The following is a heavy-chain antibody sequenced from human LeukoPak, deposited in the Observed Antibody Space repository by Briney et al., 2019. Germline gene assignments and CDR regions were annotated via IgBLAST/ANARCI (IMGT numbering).Heavy chain of an antibody. D-gene: IGHD2-2*02. CDR3: ARSPKTHCSSTSCYTEVGTAYYYMDV. Sequence: GASVKVSCKASGGTFSSYAISWVRQAPGQGLEWMGGILPIFGTANDAQKFQGRVTITSDESTSTAYMELSSLRSEDTAVDYCARSPKTHCSSTSCYTEVGTAYYYMDVWGKGTTVTVSS. CDR2: ILPIFGTA. J-gene: IGHJ6*03. CDR1: GGTFSSYA. V-gene: IGHV1-69*01.